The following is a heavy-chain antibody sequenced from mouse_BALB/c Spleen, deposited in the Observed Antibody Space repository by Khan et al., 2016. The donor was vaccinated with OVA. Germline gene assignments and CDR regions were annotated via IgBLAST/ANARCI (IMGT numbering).Heavy chain of an antibody. CDR3: ARSYDGAWFAY. D-gene: IGHD1-1*01. Sequence: QVQLQQSGPELVKPGASVKMSCKASGYTFTDYVITWVKQRTGQGLEWIGEIYPGSGSAYYNEKFKDKATLTAEKSSDKAYMQLSSLTSEDSAVYFCARSYDGAWFAYWGQGTLVTASA. CDR1: GYTFTDYV. V-gene: IGHV1-77*01. CDR2: IYPGSGSA. J-gene: IGHJ3*01.